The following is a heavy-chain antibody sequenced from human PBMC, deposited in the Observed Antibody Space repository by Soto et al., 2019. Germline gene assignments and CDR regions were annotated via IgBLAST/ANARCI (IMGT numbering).Heavy chain of an antibody. CDR3: ARDASRVSHYYGLDV. CDR2: IIPFSGSS. V-gene: IGHV1-69*18. J-gene: IGHJ6*02. CDR1: GGTLSTHP. Sequence: QVELMQSGAEVKKPGSSVKVSCTTSGGTLSTHPISWVRQAPGQGLEWMAMIIPFSGSSNHAQKFQGRVTITVDESTKTVYMTLSSLTSEDTAVYYCARDASRVSHYYGLDVWGQGTTVTVSS.